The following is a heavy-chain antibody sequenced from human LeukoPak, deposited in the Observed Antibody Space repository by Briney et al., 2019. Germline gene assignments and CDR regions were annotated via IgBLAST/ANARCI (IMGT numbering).Heavy chain of an antibody. D-gene: IGHD1-26*01. Sequence: PGGSLRLSCAASGFTFDDYGMYWVRQGPGKGLEWVSHISGNSAAIGYADSVKGRFTISRDNAKNSLYLQMNSLRAEDTAVYYCARAPRWELPYFDYWGQGTLVTVSS. CDR2: ISGNSAAI. CDR1: GFTFDDYG. CDR3: ARAPRWELPYFDY. V-gene: IGHV3-9*01. J-gene: IGHJ4*02.